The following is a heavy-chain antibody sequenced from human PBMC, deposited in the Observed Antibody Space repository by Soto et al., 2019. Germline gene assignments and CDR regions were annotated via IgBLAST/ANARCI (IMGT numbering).Heavy chain of an antibody. CDR2: IYYSGST. V-gene: IGHV4-59*08. CDR1: GGSISSYY. Sequence: SETLSLTCTVSGGSISSYYWSWIRQPPGKGPEWIGYIYYSGSTNYNPSLKSRVTISVDTSKNQFSLKLSSVTAADTAVYYCGRQVDTAMGNYYYYYMDVWGKGTTVTVSS. D-gene: IGHD5-18*01. CDR3: GRQVDTAMGNYYYYYMDV. J-gene: IGHJ6*03.